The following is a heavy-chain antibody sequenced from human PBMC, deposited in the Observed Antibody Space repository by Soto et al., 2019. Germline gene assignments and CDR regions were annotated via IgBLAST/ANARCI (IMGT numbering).Heavy chain of an antibody. CDR3: ARSGTYYLGWFDP. V-gene: IGHV4-39*01. CDR2: IYYSGST. Sequence: SETLSLTCTVSGGSISSSSYCWGWIRQPPGKGLEWIGSIYYSGSTYYNPSLKSRVTISVDTSKNQFSLKLSSVTAADTAVYYCARSGTYYLGWFDPWGQGTLVTVSS. D-gene: IGHD3-10*01. J-gene: IGHJ5*02. CDR1: GGSISSSSYC.